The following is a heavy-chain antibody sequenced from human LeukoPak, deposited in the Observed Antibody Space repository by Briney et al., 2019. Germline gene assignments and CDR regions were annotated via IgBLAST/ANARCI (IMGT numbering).Heavy chain of an antibody. V-gene: IGHV1-18*01. Sequence: VASVKVSCKASGYTFTSYGISWVRQAPGQGLEWMGWISAYNGNTNYAQKLQGRVTMTTDTSTSTAYMELRSLRSDDTAVYYCARFTSTSDNYYYYGMDVWGQGTTVTVSS. J-gene: IGHJ6*02. CDR3: ARFTSTSDNYYYYGMDV. D-gene: IGHD2-2*01. CDR1: GYTFTSYG. CDR2: ISAYNGNT.